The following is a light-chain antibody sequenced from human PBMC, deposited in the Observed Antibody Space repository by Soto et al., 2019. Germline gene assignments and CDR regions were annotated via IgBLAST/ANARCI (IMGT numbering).Light chain of an antibody. Sequence: QSVLTQPPSVSAAPGQKVTISCSGRSSNIGSNYVSWYQQLPGTAPTLLIYENNKRPSGIPDRFSGSKSGTSATLGITGLQTGDEADYYCGTWDSSLSEVFGGGTKLTVL. CDR1: SSNIGSNY. J-gene: IGLJ3*02. CDR2: ENN. CDR3: GTWDSSLSEV. V-gene: IGLV1-51*02.